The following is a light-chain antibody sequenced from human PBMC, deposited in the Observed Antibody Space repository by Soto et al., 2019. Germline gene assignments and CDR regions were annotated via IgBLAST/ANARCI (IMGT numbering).Light chain of an antibody. Sequence: QSALTQPASVSGSPGQSIPISCTGTSSDVGGYNYVSWYQQHPGKAPKLMIYEVSNRPSGVSNRFSGSKSGNRASLTISGLQAEYEADYYCRSYTSSSTLVVFGGGTKLTVL. CDR2: EVS. CDR3: RSYTSSSTLVV. V-gene: IGLV2-14*01. CDR1: SSDVGGYNY. J-gene: IGLJ2*01.